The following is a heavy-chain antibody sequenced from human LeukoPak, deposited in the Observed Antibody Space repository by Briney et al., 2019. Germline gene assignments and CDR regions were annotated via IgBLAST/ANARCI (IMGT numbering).Heavy chain of an antibody. Sequence: SETLSLTCTVSGGSISSSSYYWGWIRQPPGKGLEWIGSIYYSGSTYYNPSLKSRVTISVDTSKNQFSLKLSSVTAADTAVYYCARVERYCSGGSCYSPHFDYWGQGTLVTVSS. CDR1: GGSISSSSYY. D-gene: IGHD2-15*01. CDR3: ARVERYCSGGSCYSPHFDY. CDR2: IYYSGST. V-gene: IGHV4-39*07. J-gene: IGHJ4*02.